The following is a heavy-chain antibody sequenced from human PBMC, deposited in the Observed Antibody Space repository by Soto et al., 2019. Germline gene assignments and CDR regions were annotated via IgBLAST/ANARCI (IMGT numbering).Heavy chain of an antibody. CDR3: ARGRGSVEMAKNGAGY. J-gene: IGHJ4*02. V-gene: IGHV1-2*02. D-gene: IGHD5-12*01. Sequence: QVQLVQSGAEVKKPGASVKVSCKASGYTVTGYYMHWVRQAPGQAREWMGWSNPNGGGTNYAQKFQGRVTMTRDTSLSSAYMELSRLRSDDTAVYYCARGRGSVEMAKNGAGYWGPGTLVNVSS. CDR1: GYTVTGYY. CDR2: SNPNGGGT.